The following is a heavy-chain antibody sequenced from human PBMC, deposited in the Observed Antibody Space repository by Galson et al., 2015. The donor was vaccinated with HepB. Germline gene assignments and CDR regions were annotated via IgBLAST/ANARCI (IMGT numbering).Heavy chain of an antibody. V-gene: IGHV3-23*01. CDR2: ISGSGDST. CDR3: AKEKYSSSWYNAWFDP. D-gene: IGHD6-13*01. CDR1: GFTFSNYA. J-gene: IGHJ5*02. Sequence: SLRLSCAAPGFTFSNYAMSWVRQAPGKGLEWVSAISGSGDSTYHADSVKGRFTISRDNSKNTLYLQMNSLRGEDTAVYYCAKEKYSSSWYNAWFDPWGQGTLVTVSS.